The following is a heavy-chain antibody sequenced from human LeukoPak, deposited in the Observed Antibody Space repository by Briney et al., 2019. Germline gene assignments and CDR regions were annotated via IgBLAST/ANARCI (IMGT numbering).Heavy chain of an antibody. D-gene: IGHD1-14*01. CDR1: GASIRTNNYS. CDR2: IYYTERT. J-gene: IGHJ5*02. CDR3: TRSFRDSPVDP. V-gene: IGHV4-39*01. Sequence: SETLSLACTVPGASIRTNNYSSGSIPKPPGMGLECIGSIYYTERTYYNPSLKSRVTISVDTSKNQFSLKLSSVTAADTAVYYCTRSFRDSPVDPWGQGTLVTVSS.